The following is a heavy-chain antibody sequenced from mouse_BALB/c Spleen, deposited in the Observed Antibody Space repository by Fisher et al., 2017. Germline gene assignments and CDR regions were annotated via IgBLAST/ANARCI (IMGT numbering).Heavy chain of an antibody. J-gene: IGHJ4*01. V-gene: IGHV1-87*01. D-gene: IGHD2-3*01. Sequence: KFKGKATLTADKSSSTAYMQLSSLASEDSAVYYCARFDGYPYYAMDYWGQGTSVTVSS. CDR3: ARFDGYPYYAMDY.